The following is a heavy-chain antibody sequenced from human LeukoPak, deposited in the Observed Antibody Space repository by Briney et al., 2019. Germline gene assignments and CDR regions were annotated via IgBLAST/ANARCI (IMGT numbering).Heavy chain of an antibody. D-gene: IGHD5-18*01. CDR1: GGSISSYY. J-gene: IGHJ4*02. CDR2: IYYSGST. V-gene: IGHV4-59*01. Sequence: PSETLSLTCTVPGGSISSYYWSWIRQPPGKGLEWIGYIYYSGSTNYNPSLKSRVTISADVSKNQFSLKLSSVTAADTAVYYCARALRGGNSYGYLDSWGQGSLVTVSS. CDR3: ARALRGGNSYGYLDS.